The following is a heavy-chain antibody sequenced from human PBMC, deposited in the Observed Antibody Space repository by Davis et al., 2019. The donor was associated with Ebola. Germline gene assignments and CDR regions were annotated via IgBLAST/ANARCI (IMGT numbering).Heavy chain of an antibody. Sequence: MPGGSLRLSCTVSGGSISSSSYYWGWIRQPPGKGLEWIRSIYYSGSTYYNPSLKSRVTISVDTSKNQFSLKLSSVTAADTAVYYCARSTMIVVVITSFDYWGQGTLVTVSS. J-gene: IGHJ4*02. D-gene: IGHD3-22*01. CDR1: GGSISSSSYY. CDR2: IYYSGST. CDR3: ARSTMIVVVITSFDY. V-gene: IGHV4-39*01.